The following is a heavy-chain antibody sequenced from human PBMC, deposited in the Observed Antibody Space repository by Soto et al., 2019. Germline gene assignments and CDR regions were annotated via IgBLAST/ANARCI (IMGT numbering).Heavy chain of an antibody. CDR2: IYSTGST. CDR1: GGSISSGDYF. Sequence: QVQLQESGPGLVKSSQTLSLTCTVSGGSISSGDYFWSWIRQPPGKGLVWIGYIYSTGSTYYNPSLKSRVTISVDTSKNQFPLKLNSVTAADTAVYYCARRMPIDSYPFDYWGQGSLVTVSS. J-gene: IGHJ4*02. D-gene: IGHD2-2*01. V-gene: IGHV4-30-4*01. CDR3: ARRMPIDSYPFDY.